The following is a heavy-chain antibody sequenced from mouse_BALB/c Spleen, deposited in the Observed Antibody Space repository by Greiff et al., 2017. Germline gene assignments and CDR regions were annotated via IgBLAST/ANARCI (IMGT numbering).Heavy chain of an antibody. CDR1: GFSLTSYG. V-gene: IGHV2-2*02. Sequence: QVQLKESGPGLVQPSQSLSITCTVSGFSLTSYGVHWVRQSPGKGLEWLGVIWSGGSTDYNAAFISRLSISKDNSKSQVFFKMNSLQANDTAIYYCARNPSTMITTDYAMDYWGQGTSVTVSS. CDR2: IWSGGST. CDR3: ARNPSTMITTDYAMDY. J-gene: IGHJ4*01. D-gene: IGHD2-4*01.